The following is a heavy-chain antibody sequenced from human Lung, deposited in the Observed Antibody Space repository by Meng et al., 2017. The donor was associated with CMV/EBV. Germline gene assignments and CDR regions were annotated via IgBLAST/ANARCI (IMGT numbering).Heavy chain of an antibody. CDR3: ATRMGTGDTSD. CDR1: GFTFSTYS. Sequence: GGSLRLXCAASGFTFSTYSMNWVRQAPGKGLEWVSSISSSSSYIYYADSVKGRFTISRDNAKNSLYLQMNSLRAEDTAVYYCATRMGTGDTSDWGQGTLVTVSS. J-gene: IGHJ4*02. V-gene: IGHV3-21*01. CDR2: ISSSSSYI. D-gene: IGHD6-19*01.